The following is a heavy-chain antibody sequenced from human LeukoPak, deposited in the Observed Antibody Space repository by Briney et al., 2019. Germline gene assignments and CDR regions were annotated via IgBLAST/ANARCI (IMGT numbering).Heavy chain of an antibody. CDR1: GYTFTSYY. CDR2: INPSCGST. V-gene: IGHV1-46*01. Sequence: ASVKVSCKASGYTFTSYYMHWVRQAPGQGLEWMGIINPSCGSTSYAQKFQGRVTMTRDTSTSTVYMELSSLRSEDTAVYYCARTPYYYGSGSPYYYYGMDVWGQGTTVTVSS. D-gene: IGHD3-10*01. CDR3: ARTPYYYGSGSPYYYYGMDV. J-gene: IGHJ6*02.